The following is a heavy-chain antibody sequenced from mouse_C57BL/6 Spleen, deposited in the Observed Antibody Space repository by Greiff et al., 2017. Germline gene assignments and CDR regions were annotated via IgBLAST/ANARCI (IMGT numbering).Heavy chain of an antibody. CDR2: VYPYNGGT. Sequence: EVQLVESGPVLVKPGPSVKISCKASGFTFTDYYMHWVKQSHGKSLEWIGLVYPYNGGTSYNQKFKGKATLTVDTSSSTAYMELNSLTSEDSAVYYCARVPSYGSSQYYFDYWGQGTTLTVSS. J-gene: IGHJ2*01. D-gene: IGHD1-1*01. CDR3: ARVPSYGSSQYYFDY. CDR1: GFTFTDYY. V-gene: IGHV1-36*01.